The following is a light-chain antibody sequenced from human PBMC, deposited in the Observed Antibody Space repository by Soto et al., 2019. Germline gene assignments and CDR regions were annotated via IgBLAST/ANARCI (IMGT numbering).Light chain of an antibody. V-gene: IGKV1-33*01. CDR1: QDISNY. CDR2: DAS. Sequence: DIQMTQSPSSLSVSVGDRVTITCQASQDISNYLNCYQHKPWKAPKLLIYDASNLETGVSSRVSERRSGTDFTCPISSLQPKDIGTYYWQQYDNRSPVSIFGPGTKVVMK. CDR3: QQYDNRSPVSI. J-gene: IGKJ3*01.